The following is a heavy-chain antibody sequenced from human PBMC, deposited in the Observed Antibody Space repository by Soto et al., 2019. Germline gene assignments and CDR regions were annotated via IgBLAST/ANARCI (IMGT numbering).Heavy chain of an antibody. CDR1: GSSVSSGSYY. V-gene: IGHV4-31*03. D-gene: IGHD5-18*01. CDR3: VRALRHTAMVYPWFEP. Sequence: PSETLSLPFPVSGSSVSSGSYYWGWVRQRPGRGLEWIGYIYESGYTYYNTSLKSRLTISLDRSNNQFSLGLTSVTAADTAVYYCVRALRHTAMVYPWFEPWGQGTLVSVSS. CDR2: IYESGYT. J-gene: IGHJ5*02.